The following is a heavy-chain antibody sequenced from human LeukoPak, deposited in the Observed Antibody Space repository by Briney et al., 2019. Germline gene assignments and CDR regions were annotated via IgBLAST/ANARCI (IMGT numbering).Heavy chain of an antibody. Sequence: PSETLSLTCTVSGGSVSSGSYYWSWIRQPPGKGLEWIGYIYYSGSTNYNPSLKSRVTISVDTSKNQFSLKLSSVTAADTAVCYCARAVGYLDYWGQGTLVTVSS. CDR2: IYYSGST. V-gene: IGHV4-61*01. CDR3: ARAVGYLDY. CDR1: GGSVSSGSYY. J-gene: IGHJ4*02.